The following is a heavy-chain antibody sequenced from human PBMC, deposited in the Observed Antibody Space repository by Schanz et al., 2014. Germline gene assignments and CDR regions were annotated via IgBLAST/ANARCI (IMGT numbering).Heavy chain of an antibody. V-gene: IGHV3-23*01. J-gene: IGHJ4*02. CDR2: LTGSGTTT. D-gene: IGHD6-19*01. Sequence: EVHLLESGGGLVQPGGSLRLSCAASGFTFSNHALSWVRQAPGKGLEWVSALTGSGTTTYYADSGEGRFTISRNNSKNTVYLQMNSLRTDDTAMYYCARDPNTSAWLPCFDTWGQGTLVTVSS. CDR1: GFTFSNHA. CDR3: ARDPNTSAWLPCFDT.